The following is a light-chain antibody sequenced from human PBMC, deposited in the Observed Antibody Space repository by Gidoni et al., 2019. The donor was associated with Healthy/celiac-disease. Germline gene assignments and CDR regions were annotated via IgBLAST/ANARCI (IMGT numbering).Light chain of an antibody. V-gene: IGKV2-28*01. CDR1: QSLLHRNGYNY. CDR3: MQALQTPIFT. Sequence: DIVMTQSPLSLPVPPGEPASISCRSSQSLLHRNGYNYLDWYLQKPGQSPQLLIYLGSNRASGVPDRFSGSGSGTDFTLKISRVEAEDVGVYYCMQALQTPIFTFGPGTKVDIK. J-gene: IGKJ3*01. CDR2: LGS.